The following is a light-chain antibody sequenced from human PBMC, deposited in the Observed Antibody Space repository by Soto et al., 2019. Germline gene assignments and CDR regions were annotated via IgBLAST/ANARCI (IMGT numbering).Light chain of an antibody. Sequence: VLTQSPATLSLSLGERATLSCRAGQSVSSGYLAWYQQKPGQAPRLLIYATNTRATSIPDRFSGSGSGTDFTLTISRLQPEDFAVYYCHQYGHSHLYTFGQGTKLEIK. CDR2: ATN. J-gene: IGKJ2*01. CDR1: QSVSSGY. CDR3: HQYGHSHLYT. V-gene: IGKV3-20*01.